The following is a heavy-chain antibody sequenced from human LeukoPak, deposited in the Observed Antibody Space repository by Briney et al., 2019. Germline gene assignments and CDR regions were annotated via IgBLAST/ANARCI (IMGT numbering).Heavy chain of an antibody. D-gene: IGHD2-2*02. J-gene: IGHJ5*02. Sequence: GASVKVSCKASGYTFTGYYIHWVRPAPGQGPEWMGWINPDSGGTNYAQKFQGRVTMSRDTSISTAYMEVSRLRSDDTAVYYCAREPIVLVPAAIFNWFDPWGQGTLVTVSS. CDR3: AREPIVLVPAAIFNWFDP. CDR2: INPDSGGT. V-gene: IGHV1-2*02. CDR1: GYTFTGYY.